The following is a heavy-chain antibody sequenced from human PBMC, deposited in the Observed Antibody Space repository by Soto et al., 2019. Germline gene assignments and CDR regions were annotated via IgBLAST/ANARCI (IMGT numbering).Heavy chain of an antibody. Sequence: VQLMQSGAEVKQPGSSVKVSCKASGGTFSSHSINWVRQAPGQGLEWMGGIITLFGTANYAQNFQGRVTITADQSTSTAYMELNSLRSDDTAVYYCAREVGYGDFSAALLDWGQGPLVTVSS. V-gene: IGHV1-69*01. CDR2: IITLFGTA. CDR3: AREVGYGDFSAALLD. CDR1: GGTFSSHS. J-gene: IGHJ4*02. D-gene: IGHD4-17*01.